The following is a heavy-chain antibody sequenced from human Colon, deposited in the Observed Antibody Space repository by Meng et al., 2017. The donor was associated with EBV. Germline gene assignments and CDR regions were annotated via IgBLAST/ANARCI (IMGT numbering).Heavy chain of an antibody. Sequence: QLQDQTPGPVKPSQPLSPTCTVSGGSISSGTYYWGCIRQLPGKGLEWIAYIHYSGSTYYSPSLKSRVTISVDTSKNQLSLKLSSMTAADTAVYYCARYVFDSSSLYSNWFDPWGQGTLVTVSS. CDR1: GGSISSGTYY. V-gene: IGHV4-31*03. J-gene: IGHJ5*02. D-gene: IGHD3-22*01. CDR2: IHYSGST. CDR3: ARYVFDSSSLYSNWFDP.